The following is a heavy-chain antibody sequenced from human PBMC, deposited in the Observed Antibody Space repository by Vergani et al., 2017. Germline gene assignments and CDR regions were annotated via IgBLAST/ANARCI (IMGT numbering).Heavy chain of an antibody. CDR1: GFTFSSAW. CDR3: VRDRGLCAGGRCYTEAWDY. J-gene: IGHJ4*02. D-gene: IGHD2-2*02. V-gene: IGHV3-15*01. Sequence: EVQPVESGGGLVKPGGSLRLSCTTSGFTFSSAWMSWVRQAPGKGLEWVARIRPKTDGETTAYAAPVKGRFTISRDIAKNTLYLQVRSLRLEDTGVYHCVRDRGLCAGGRCYTEAWDYWGQGTPVTVSS. CDR2: IRPKTDGETT.